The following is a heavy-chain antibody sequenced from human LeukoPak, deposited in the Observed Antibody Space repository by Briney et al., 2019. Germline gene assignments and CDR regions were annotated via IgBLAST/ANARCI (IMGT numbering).Heavy chain of an antibody. V-gene: IGHV3-7*01. CDR2: IKQDGSEK. Sequence: GGSLRLSCAASGFTFSSYWMSWVRQAPGKGLEWVANIKQDGSEKYYVDSVKGRFTISRDNAKNSLFLQMNSLRAEDTAVYYCARGSPYYYDSSGYYYFDYWGQGTLVTVSS. D-gene: IGHD3-22*01. CDR1: GFTFSSYW. CDR3: ARGSPYYYDSSGYYYFDY. J-gene: IGHJ4*02.